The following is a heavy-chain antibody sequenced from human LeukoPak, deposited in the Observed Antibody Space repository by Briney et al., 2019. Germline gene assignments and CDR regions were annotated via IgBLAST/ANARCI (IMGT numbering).Heavy chain of an antibody. J-gene: IGHJ4*02. D-gene: IGHD3-10*01. V-gene: IGHV4-59*08. CDR1: GASITGHY. CDR3: ARHKRGSGSYSHTFDY. CDR2: IYYSGST. Sequence: SETLSLTCTVSGASITGHYWSWIRQPPGKGLEWIGYIYYSGSTNYNPSLKSRVTISVDTSKNQFSLKLSSVTAADTAVYYCARHKRGSGSYSHTFDYWGQGTLVTVSS.